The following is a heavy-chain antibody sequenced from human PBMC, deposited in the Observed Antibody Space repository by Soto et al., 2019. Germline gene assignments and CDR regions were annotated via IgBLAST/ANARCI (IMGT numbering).Heavy chain of an antibody. CDR3: ARDETGYSYGYTRWFDP. V-gene: IGHV1-18*01. Sequence: ASVKVSCKASGYTFTSYGISWVRQAPGQGLEWMGWISAYNGNTNYAQKLQGRVTMTTDTSTSTAYMELRSLRSDDTAVYYCARDETGYSYGYTRWFDPWGQGTLVTVSS. CDR1: GYTFTSYG. D-gene: IGHD5-18*01. CDR2: ISAYNGNT. J-gene: IGHJ5*02.